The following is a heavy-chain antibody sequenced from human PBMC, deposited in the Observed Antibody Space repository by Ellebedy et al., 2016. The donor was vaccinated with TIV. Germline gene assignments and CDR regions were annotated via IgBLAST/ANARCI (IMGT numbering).Heavy chain of an antibody. V-gene: IGHV3-74*01. Sequence: GESLKISCVASGFTFSTYYMHWVRQAPGKGLVWVSRLNSDGSSATYADSVKGRFTISRDNAMNSLYLQMNSLRVEDTAVYYCASLGGRQRYSDWGQGTLVTVST. J-gene: IGHJ4*02. D-gene: IGHD4-11*01. CDR2: LNSDGSSA. CDR1: GFTFSTYY. CDR3: ASLGGRQRYSD.